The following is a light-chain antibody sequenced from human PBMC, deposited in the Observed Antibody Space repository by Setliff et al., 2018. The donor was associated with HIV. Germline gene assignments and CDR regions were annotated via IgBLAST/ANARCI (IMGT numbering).Light chain of an antibody. Sequence: QSVLTQPPSASGTPGQRVTISCSGSTSNIGYNYVYWYQQLPGTAPKLLIYTNNQRPSGVPDRFSGSKSGTSASLAISGLRSEDEADYYCAAWDDSLSGSWVFGGGTQLTVL. J-gene: IGLJ3*02. CDR3: AAWDDSLSGSWV. V-gene: IGLV1-47*01. CDR2: TNN. CDR1: TSNIGYNY.